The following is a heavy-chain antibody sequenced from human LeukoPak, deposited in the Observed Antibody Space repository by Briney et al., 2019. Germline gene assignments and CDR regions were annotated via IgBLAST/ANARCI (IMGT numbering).Heavy chain of an antibody. CDR2: INSDGSST. CDR1: GFTFSSYW. Sequence: GWSLTVSSSASGFTFSSYWMHWVGQSPRKGLVWVSRINSDGSSTSYADSVKGRFTISRDNAKNTLYLQMNSLRAEDTAVYYCASAGITGTNDAFDIWGQGTMVTVSS. V-gene: IGHV3-74*01. D-gene: IGHD1/OR15-1a*01. CDR3: ASAGITGTNDAFDI. J-gene: IGHJ3*02.